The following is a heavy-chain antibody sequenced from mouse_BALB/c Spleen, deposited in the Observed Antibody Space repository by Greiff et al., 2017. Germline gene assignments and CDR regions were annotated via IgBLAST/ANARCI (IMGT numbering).Heavy chain of an antibody. V-gene: IGHV3-8*02. J-gene: IGHJ3*01. CDR3: ASHYYGSSYGFAY. Sequence: EVKVVESGPSLVKPSQTLSLTCSVTGDSITSGYWNWIRKFPGNKLEYMGYISYSGSTYYNPSLKSRISITRDTSKNQYYLQLNSVTTEDTATYYCASHYYGSSYGFAYWGQGTLVTVSA. CDR1: GDSITSGY. CDR2: ISYSGST. D-gene: IGHD1-1*01.